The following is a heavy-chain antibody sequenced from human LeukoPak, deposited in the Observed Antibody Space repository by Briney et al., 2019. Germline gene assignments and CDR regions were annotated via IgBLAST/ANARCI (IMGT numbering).Heavy chain of an antibody. D-gene: IGHD6-13*01. CDR3: ARGMKQQLWAFDY. CDR1: GGTFSSYA. J-gene: IGHJ4*02. CDR2: VITIFGTA. V-gene: IGHV1-69*13. Sequence: SVKVSCKASGGTFSSYAISWVRQAPGQGLEWMGGVITIFGTANYAQKFQGRVTITADESTSTAYMELSSLRSEDTAVYYCARGMKQQLWAFDYWGQGTLVTVSS.